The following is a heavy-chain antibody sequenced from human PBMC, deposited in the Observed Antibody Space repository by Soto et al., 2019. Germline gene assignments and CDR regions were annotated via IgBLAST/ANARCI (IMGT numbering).Heavy chain of an antibody. V-gene: IGHV4-4*07. CDR1: GGSIRSSY. Sequence: SETPALARTVSGGSIRSSYWSGIRNPAGKGLEWIGRIYASGSSNYNPSLKSRVTMSVDTSKNQFSLKLNSVTAADTAVYYCARDLVGYSSDWFNWFDPWGQATLVTVSS. CDR2: IYASGSS. D-gene: IGHD6-19*01. CDR3: ARDLVGYSSDWFNWFDP. J-gene: IGHJ5*02.